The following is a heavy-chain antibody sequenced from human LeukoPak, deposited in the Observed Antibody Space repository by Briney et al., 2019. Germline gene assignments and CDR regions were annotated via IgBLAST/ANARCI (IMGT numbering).Heavy chain of an antibody. CDR2: VNEDGTTK. J-gene: IGHJ5*02. CDR3: EAPATA. V-gene: IGHV3-7*01. CDR1: GFTCSSCW. Sequence: GGSLRLACAVSGFTCSSCWMNWVRQAPGKGLEWVATVNEDGTTKFYVDSVKGRFTIFRDNTRSSLDLQMNSLTVEDTAMYYCEAPATAWGQGTLVTVSS.